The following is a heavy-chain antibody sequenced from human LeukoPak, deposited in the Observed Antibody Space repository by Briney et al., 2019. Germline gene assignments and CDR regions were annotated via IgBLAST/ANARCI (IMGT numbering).Heavy chain of an antibody. Sequence: GGSLRLSCAASGFTFSSYGMHWVRQAPGKGLEWVAVIWYDGNNKYYADSVKGRFTISRDNSKNTLYLQMNSLRAEDTAVYYCARSRDIVATIIPDWVYFDYWGQGTLVTVSS. J-gene: IGHJ4*02. CDR2: IWYDGNNK. D-gene: IGHD5-12*01. V-gene: IGHV3-33*01. CDR3: ARSRDIVATIIPDWVYFDY. CDR1: GFTFSSYG.